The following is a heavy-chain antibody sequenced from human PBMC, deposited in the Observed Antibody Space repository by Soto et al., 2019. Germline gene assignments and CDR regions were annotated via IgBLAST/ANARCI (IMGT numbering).Heavy chain of an antibody. CDR2: VYDTWST. CDR1: SGPSKSHN. J-gene: IGHJ6*01. V-gene: IGHV4-59*08. Sequence: QVQVQQSGPGLVKPSETLSLTCTVSSGPSKSHNWGWIRQPPGRGLEWIGYVYDTWSTSYNPSLKSRVTVSADTSTNRISLTLRFVTAADTAVDDCVRHGIGFLHGLVDVWGQWTTVIVSS. CDR3: VRHGIGFLHGLVDV. D-gene: IGHD1-26*01.